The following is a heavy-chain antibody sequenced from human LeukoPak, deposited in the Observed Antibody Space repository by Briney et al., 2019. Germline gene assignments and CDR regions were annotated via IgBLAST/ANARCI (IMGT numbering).Heavy chain of an antibody. D-gene: IGHD1-26*01. CDR3: AKDEVGTTGRYYFDY. Sequence: GGSLRLSCAASGFTFSNYGMHWVRQAPGKGLEWVAFIRYDGSDKYYADSVKGRFTISRDNSKNTLYLQMNSLRAEDTAVYYCAKDEVGTTGRYYFDYWGQGTLVTVSS. J-gene: IGHJ4*02. V-gene: IGHV3-30*02. CDR2: IRYDGSDK. CDR1: GFTFSNYG.